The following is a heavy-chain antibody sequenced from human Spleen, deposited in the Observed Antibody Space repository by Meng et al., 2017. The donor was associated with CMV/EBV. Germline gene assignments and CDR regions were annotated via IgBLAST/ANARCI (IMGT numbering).Heavy chain of an antibody. D-gene: IGHD2-2*01. CDR3: ARRTGCSASSCYYFDF. CDR1: GYSFTNYW. Sequence: KVSCKGSGYSFTNYWIGWVRQMPGKGLEWMGIVYPGDSDTRYSPSFQGQVTISADKSISTAYLQWSSLKASDTAIYYCARRTGCSASSCYYFDFWGQGTLVTVSS. V-gene: IGHV5-51*01. J-gene: IGHJ4*02. CDR2: VYPGDSDT.